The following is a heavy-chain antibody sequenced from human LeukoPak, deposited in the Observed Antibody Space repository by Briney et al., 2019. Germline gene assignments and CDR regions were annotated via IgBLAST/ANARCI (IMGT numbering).Heavy chain of an antibody. J-gene: IGHJ4*02. CDR3: AKDMSAAGLFDY. D-gene: IGHD1-14*01. Sequence: GGSLRPACATAGFTFSSYGMHWVRQAPGKWLEWVSFIRCGGSNKYYADSGKGRFTISRDNSKNTLYLQMNRPRAEDTAVYYCAKDMSAAGLFDYWGQGTLVTVSS. CDR1: GFTFSSYG. V-gene: IGHV3-30*02. CDR2: IRCGGSNK.